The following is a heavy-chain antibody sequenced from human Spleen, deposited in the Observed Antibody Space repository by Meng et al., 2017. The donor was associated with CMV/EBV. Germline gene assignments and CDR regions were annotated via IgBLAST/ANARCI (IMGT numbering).Heavy chain of an antibody. Sequence: GGSLRLSCAASGFTFSSYAMSWVRQAPGKGLEWVSAISGSGGSTYYADSVKGRFTISRDNSKNTLYLQMNSLRAEDTAVYYCAKGKDIVVVPAALALDYWGQGTLVTVSS. J-gene: IGHJ4*02. D-gene: IGHD2-2*01. CDR3: AKGKDIVVVPAALALDY. CDR1: GFTFSSYA. CDR2: ISGSGGST. V-gene: IGHV3-23*01.